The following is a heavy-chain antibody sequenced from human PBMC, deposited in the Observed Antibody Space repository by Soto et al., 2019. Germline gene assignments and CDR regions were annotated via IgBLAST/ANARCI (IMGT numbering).Heavy chain of an antibody. D-gene: IGHD5-18*01. CDR3: AGRNRGYSYGYY. CDR2: IYHSGNT. J-gene: IGHJ4*02. CDR1: GYSISLGYY. V-gene: IGHV4-38-2*01. Sequence: SETLSLTCAVSGYSISLGYYWGWIRQPPGKGLEWIGSIYHSGNTYYNPSLKSRVSISLDTSKNHFSLELTSVTAADTAVYYCAGRNRGYSYGYYWGQGTLVTVSS.